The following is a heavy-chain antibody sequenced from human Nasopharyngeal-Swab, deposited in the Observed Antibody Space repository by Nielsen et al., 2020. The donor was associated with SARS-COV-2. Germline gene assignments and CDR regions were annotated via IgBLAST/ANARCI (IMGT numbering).Heavy chain of an antibody. CDR3: AKDRSSADYTGGIDY. CDR1: GFIVSDNY. Sequence: SLKISCAASGFIVSDNYMSWVRQAPGKGLEWVSGINWNSNHIGYADSMKGRFTISRDNAKNSLYLQMNSLRAEDTALYYCAKDRSSADYTGGIDYWGQGTLVTVYS. V-gene: IGHV3-9*01. CDR2: INWNSNHI. J-gene: IGHJ4*02. D-gene: IGHD4-11*01.